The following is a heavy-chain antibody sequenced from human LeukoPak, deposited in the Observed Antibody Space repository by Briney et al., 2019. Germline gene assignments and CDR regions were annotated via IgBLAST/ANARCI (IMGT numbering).Heavy chain of an antibody. J-gene: IGHJ4*02. D-gene: IGHD3-22*01. CDR3: ARVSRYYYDSSGSFDY. V-gene: IGHV1-46*01. CDR1: GYTFTSYY. CDR2: INPSGGST. Sequence: GASVKVSCKASGYTFTSYYMHWVRQAPGQGLEWMGIINPSGGSTSYAQKFQGRVTMTRDTSTSTVYMELSSLRSEDTAVYYCARVSRYYYDSSGSFDYWGQGTLVTVSS.